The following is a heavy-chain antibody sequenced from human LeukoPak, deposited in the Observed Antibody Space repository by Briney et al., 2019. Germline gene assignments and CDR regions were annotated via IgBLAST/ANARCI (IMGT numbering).Heavy chain of an antibody. CDR3: ARGALLWFGDRMEYYFDY. J-gene: IGHJ4*02. D-gene: IGHD3-10*01. CDR2: FYYSGNT. CDR1: SGSLTNYY. Sequence: SETLSLTCTVSSGSLTNYYWSWIRQPPGKGLEWIGFFYYSGNTNYNPSLKSRVTISVDTSKNQFSLKLSSMTAADTAVYYCARGALLWFGDRMEYYFDYWGQGTLLTVSS. V-gene: IGHV4-59*01.